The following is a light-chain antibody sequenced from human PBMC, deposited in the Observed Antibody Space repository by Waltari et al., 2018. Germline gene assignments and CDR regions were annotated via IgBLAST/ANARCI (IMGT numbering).Light chain of an antibody. V-gene: IGKV3D-15*01. J-gene: IGKJ2*01. CDR3: QQYFDWPLYT. CDR1: QSVSSN. Sequence: EVVMTQSPATLSVSPGHRATLSCRASQSVSSNLAWYPQRPGQAPRLVIYGATTWATGIPARFTGRGSGTEFTLTISSLQSDDSGIYFCQQYFDWPLYTFGQGTKLEIK. CDR2: GAT.